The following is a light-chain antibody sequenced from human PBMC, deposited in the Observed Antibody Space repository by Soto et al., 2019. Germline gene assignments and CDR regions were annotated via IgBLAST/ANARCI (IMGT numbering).Light chain of an antibody. Sequence: QSVLTQPPSVAGAPGQRVTISCTWSSSNIGAGYDVHWYQQLPGTAPKLLIHGNSNRPSGVPDRFSGSKSGTSASLDITGLQAEDEADYYCQSYDSSLSIVVFGRGTKLTV. CDR1: SSNIGAGYD. CDR2: GNS. CDR3: QSYDSSLSIVV. V-gene: IGLV1-40*01. J-gene: IGLJ2*01.